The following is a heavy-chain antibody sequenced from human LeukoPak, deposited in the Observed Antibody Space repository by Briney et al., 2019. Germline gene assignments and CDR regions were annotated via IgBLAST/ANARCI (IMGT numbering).Heavy chain of an antibody. J-gene: IGHJ4*02. CDR3: ARDPRYCSSTSCYDDDY. Sequence: GGSLRLSCAASGFTFSDYYMSWIRQAPGKGLEWVSSISSSSCIYYADSVKGRFTISRDNAKNSLYLQMNSLRAEDTAVYYCARDPRYCSSTSCYDDDYWGQGTLVTVSS. V-gene: IGHV3-69-1*01. D-gene: IGHD2-2*01. CDR1: GFTFSDYY. CDR2: ISSSSCI.